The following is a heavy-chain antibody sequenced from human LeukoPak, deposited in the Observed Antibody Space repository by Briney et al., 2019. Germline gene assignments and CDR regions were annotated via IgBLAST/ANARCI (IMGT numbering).Heavy chain of an antibody. Sequence: GGSLRLSCAASGFTFSSYSMNWVRQAPGKGLEWVSSISSSSSYIYYADSVKGRFTISRDNAKNSLYLQMNSLRAEDTAVYYCAREYPHGRGAWGYYYYYMDVWGKGTTVTISS. CDR1: GFTFSSYS. D-gene: IGHD3-10*01. V-gene: IGHV3-21*01. CDR2: ISSSSSYI. CDR3: AREYPHGRGAWGYYYYYMDV. J-gene: IGHJ6*03.